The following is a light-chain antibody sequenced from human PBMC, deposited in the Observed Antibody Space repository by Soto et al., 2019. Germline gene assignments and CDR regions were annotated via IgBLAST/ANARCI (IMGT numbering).Light chain of an antibody. Sequence: DVVMTQTPLSLSVAPGQAASISCRSSQSLLHRDGKSLLSWYLQKAGQPPELLIYEVSNRFSVVPGRFSGGGSGTHFTLKISRVEAEDVGVYYCMRSIQPPWSFGQGTKVEIK. V-gene: IGKV2D-29*01. CDR2: EVS. CDR1: QSLLHRDGKSL. CDR3: MRSIQPPWS. J-gene: IGKJ1*01.